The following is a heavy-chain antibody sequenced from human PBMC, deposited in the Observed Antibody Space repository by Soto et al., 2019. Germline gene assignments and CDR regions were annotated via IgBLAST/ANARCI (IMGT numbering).Heavy chain of an antibody. Sequence: QITLKESGPTLVKPTQTLTLTCTFSGFSLSSTRMAVGWIRQPPGKALEWLALIYWDDDKRYSPFLTSRLTSXXXTXXNQVVLTMSNMDPVDTARYYCAHIVVAGLGYYFDYWGQGTLVTVSS. CDR3: AHIVVAGLGYYFDY. CDR1: GFSLSSTRMA. CDR2: IYWDDDK. J-gene: IGHJ4*02. V-gene: IGHV2-5*02. D-gene: IGHD6-19*01.